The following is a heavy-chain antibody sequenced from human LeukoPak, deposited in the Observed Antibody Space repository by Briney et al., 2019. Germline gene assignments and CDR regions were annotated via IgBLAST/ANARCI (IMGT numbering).Heavy chain of an antibody. CDR3: AKQFLETN. J-gene: IGHJ4*02. CDR1: GFMFSSYA. CDR2: INAVDANT. D-gene: IGHD1-1*01. Sequence: GGSLRLSCVASGFMFSSYAMTWVRQAPGKGPEYVSTINAVDANTYYADSVRGRFTVSRDNSKNTLYLHMSSLRAEDTAVYYCAKQFLETNWGQGTPVTVSS. V-gene: IGHV3-23*01.